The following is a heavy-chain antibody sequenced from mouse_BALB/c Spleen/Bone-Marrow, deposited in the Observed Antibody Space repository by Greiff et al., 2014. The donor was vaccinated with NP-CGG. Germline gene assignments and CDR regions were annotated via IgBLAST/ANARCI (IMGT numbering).Heavy chain of an antibody. CDR1: GFNIRDTY. V-gene: IGHV14-3*02. CDR3: ARYYYGSSYFDY. J-gene: IGHJ2*01. D-gene: IGHD1-1*01. CDR2: IDPANGNT. Sequence: VQLQQSGAELVKPGASVKSSCTASGFNIRDTYMHWVKQRPEQGLEWIGRIDPANGNTKYDPKFQGEATITADTSSNTAYLQLSSLTSEDTAVYYCARYYYGSSYFDYRGQGTTLTVSS.